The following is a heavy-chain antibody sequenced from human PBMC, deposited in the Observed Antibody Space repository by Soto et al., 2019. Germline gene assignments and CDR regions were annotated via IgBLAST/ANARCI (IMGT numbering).Heavy chain of an antibody. V-gene: IGHV1-3*01. D-gene: IGHD3-10*01. CDR2: INAGNGNT. CDR1: GYTFTSYA. CDR3: ARGPVGDGSVFYY. J-gene: IGHJ4*01. Sequence: ASVKVSCKASGYTFTSYAMHWVRQAPGQRLEWMGWINAGNGNTKYSQKFQGRVTITRDTSASTAYMELSSLRSEDTAVYYCARGPVGDGSVFYYCCQRNPVTVSS.